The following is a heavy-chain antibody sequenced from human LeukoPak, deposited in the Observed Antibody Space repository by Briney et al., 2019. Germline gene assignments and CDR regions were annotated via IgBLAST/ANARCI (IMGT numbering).Heavy chain of an antibody. V-gene: IGHV4-59*01. CDR3: ARVLYDSSGYYVDY. D-gene: IGHD3-22*01. CDR1: GGSIGSYY. J-gene: IGHJ4*02. CDR2: IYYSGST. Sequence: PSETLSLTCTVSGGSIGSYYWSWIRQPPGKGLEWIGYIYYSGSTNYNPSLKSRVTISVDTSKNQFSLKLSSVTAADTAVYYCARVLYDSSGYYVDYWGQGTLVTVSS.